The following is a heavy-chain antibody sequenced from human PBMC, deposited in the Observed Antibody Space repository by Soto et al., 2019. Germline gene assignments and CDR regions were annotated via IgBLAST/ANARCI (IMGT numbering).Heavy chain of an antibody. J-gene: IGHJ4*02. V-gene: IGHV4-30-4*01. CDR2: IYYSGST. Sequence: QVQLQESGPGLVKPSQTLSLTCTVSGGSISSGDYYWSWIRQPPGKGLEWIGYIYYSGSTYYNPSLKSRVTISVDTSKNQFSLKLSSVTAADTAVYYCAREGGAGESGYGYFDYWGQGTLVTVSS. D-gene: IGHD5-12*01. CDR1: GGSISSGDYY. CDR3: AREGGAGESGYGYFDY.